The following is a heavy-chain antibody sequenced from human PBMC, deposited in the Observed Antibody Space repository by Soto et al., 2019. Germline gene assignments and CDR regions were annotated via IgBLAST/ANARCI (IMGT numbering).Heavy chain of an antibody. V-gene: IGHV3-30-3*02. CDR3: AKEFSKYRSSLGY. CDR2: ISYDGSNK. D-gene: IGHD6-13*01. Sequence: QVQLVESGGGVVQPGRSLRLSCAASGFTFSSYAMHWVRQAPGKGLEWVAVISYDGSNKYYADSVKGRFTISRDNSKNTLYLQMNSLRAEDTAVYYCAKEFSKYRSSLGYWGQGTLVTVSS. J-gene: IGHJ4*02. CDR1: GFTFSSYA.